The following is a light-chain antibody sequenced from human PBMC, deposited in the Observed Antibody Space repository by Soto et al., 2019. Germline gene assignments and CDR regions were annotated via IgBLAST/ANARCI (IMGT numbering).Light chain of an antibody. CDR1: QSLLHSSGYTY. J-gene: IGKJ2*01. V-gene: IGKV2-28*01. Sequence: DIVMTQSPLSLPVTPGEPASISCRSSQSLLHSSGYTYLDWYLQKPGQPPQLLIYLGSNRAPGVPDRFSGSGSGTDFTLKISRVEAEDVGVYYCMQALQTPDTFGQGTKLEIK. CDR3: MQALQTPDT. CDR2: LGS.